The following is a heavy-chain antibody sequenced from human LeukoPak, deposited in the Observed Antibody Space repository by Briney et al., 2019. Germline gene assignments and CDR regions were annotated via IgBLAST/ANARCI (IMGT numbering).Heavy chain of an antibody. CDR1: GFTFSNYW. D-gene: IGHD3-22*01. J-gene: IGHJ4*02. CDR2: INSDGSSR. V-gene: IGHV3-74*01. Sequence: GGSLRLSCAASGFTFSNYWMSWVRQARGKGLVWVSRINSDGSSRHYADSVKGRFTISRDNAKDTLHLQMTSLRAEHTAVYYCARGGPDSSDYSSLFDYWGRGILVTVSS. CDR3: ARGGPDSSDYSSLFDY.